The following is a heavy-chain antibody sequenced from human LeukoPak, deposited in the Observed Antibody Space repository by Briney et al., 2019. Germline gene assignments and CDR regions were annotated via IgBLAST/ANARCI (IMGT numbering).Heavy chain of an antibody. CDR1: GGSISSSSYY. V-gene: IGHV4-39*07. CDR2: IHYSGST. Sequence: SETLSLTCTVSGGSISSSSYYWGWIRQPPGKGLEWIGSIHYSGSTYYNPSLKSRVTISVDASKNQFSLKLNSVTAADTAVYYCAREGSNWSIDYWGQGTLVTVSS. D-gene: IGHD1-20*01. J-gene: IGHJ4*02. CDR3: AREGSNWSIDY.